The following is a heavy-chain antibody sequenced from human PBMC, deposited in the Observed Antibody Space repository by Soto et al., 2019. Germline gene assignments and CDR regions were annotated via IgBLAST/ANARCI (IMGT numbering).Heavy chain of an antibody. CDR2: ISSGSTYK. Sequence: EVQLVESGGGLVKPGESLKLSCAVSGFTFSSYSMNWVRQAPGKGLEWVSSISSGSTYKHYADTVKGRFTISRDNAKNSLSLQMSGLRAEDTAIYYCAKDAFDAISIFAVWGQGTLVSVSS. CDR1: GFTFSSYS. D-gene: IGHD3-3*01. CDR3: AKDAFDAISIFAV. J-gene: IGHJ4*02. V-gene: IGHV3-21*02.